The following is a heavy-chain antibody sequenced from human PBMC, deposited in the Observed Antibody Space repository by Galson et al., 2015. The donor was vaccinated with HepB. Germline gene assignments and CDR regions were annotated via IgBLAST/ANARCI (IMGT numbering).Heavy chain of an antibody. CDR1: GFTFSSYS. J-gene: IGHJ4*02. CDR2: ISSSSSTI. Sequence: SLRLSCAASGFTFSSYSMNWVRQAPGKGLEWVSYISSSSSTIYYADSVKGRFTISRDNAKDSLYLQMSSLRDEDTAVYYCARGSYDYVWGMYYWGQGTLVTVSS. V-gene: IGHV3-48*02. CDR3: ARGSYDYVWGMYY. D-gene: IGHD3-16*01.